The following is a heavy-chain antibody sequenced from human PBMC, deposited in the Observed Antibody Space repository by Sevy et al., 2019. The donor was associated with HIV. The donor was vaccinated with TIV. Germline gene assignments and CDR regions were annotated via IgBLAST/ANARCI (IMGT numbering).Heavy chain of an antibody. D-gene: IGHD3-16*01. CDR3: ARGGGGEWPLGPFDY. V-gene: IGHV3-7*03. CDR1: GFTFSRFW. Sequence: GWSLRLSCAASGFTFSRFWMSWVRQAPGKGLEWVANINQDGSERYYVDSVKGRFTISRDNAKNSLYLQMNSLRGEDTAVFFCARGGGGEWPLGPFDYWGQGTLVTVSS. J-gene: IGHJ4*02. CDR2: INQDGSER.